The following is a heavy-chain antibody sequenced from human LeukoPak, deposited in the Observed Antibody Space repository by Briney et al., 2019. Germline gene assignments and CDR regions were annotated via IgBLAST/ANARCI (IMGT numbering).Heavy chain of an antibody. D-gene: IGHD3-22*01. CDR3: ALIGVITTIDY. J-gene: IGHJ4*02. CDR1: DYSISSGYY. V-gene: IGHV4-38-2*01. CDR2: IYHSGST. Sequence: SETLSLTCAVSDYSISSGYYWGWIRQPPGKGLEWIGSIYHSGSTYYNPSLKSRVTISVDTSKNQFSLKLSSVTAADTAVYYCALIGVITTIDYWGQGTLVTVSS.